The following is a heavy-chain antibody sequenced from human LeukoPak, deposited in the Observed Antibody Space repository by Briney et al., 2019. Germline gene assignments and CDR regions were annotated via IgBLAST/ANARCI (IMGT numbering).Heavy chain of an antibody. CDR2: ISDSGTT. CDR3: ARHLDELTMRTA. D-gene: IGHD3-22*01. J-gene: IGHJ3*01. V-gene: IGHV4-59*08. CDR1: GGSINSYY. Sequence: PSETLSLTCTVSGGSINSYYWSWIRQPPGKGLQWIGYISDSGTTNYNPSLKSRVTISVDTSKNQFYLKLTSVTAADTAVYYCARHLDELTMRTAWGQGTMVTVSS.